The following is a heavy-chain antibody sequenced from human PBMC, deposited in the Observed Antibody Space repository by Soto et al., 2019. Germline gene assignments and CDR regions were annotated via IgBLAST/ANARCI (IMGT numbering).Heavy chain of an antibody. V-gene: IGHV1-69*01. Sequence: QVQLVQSGAEVKQPGSSVKVYCKASGGTFSSYAISWVRQAPGQGLEWMGGIIPIFGTANYAQKFQGRVTITADESTSTAYMELSSLRSEDTAVYYCARENGGSYPTYYFDYWGQGTLVTVSS. CDR1: GGTFSSYA. J-gene: IGHJ4*02. CDR3: ARENGGSYPTYYFDY. CDR2: IIPIFGTA. D-gene: IGHD1-26*01.